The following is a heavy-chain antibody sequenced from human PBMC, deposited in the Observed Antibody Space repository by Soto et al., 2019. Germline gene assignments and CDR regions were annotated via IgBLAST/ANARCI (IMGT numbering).Heavy chain of an antibody. V-gene: IGHV3-48*03. Sequence: EVQLVESGGGLVQPGGSLRLSCAASGFTFSSYEMNWVRQAPGKGLEWVSYISSSGITIYYADSVKGRFTISRDNAKNSLYLQMNSLRAKDTAVYYCARDQNLYGDYVDYWGQGTLVTVSS. CDR2: ISSSGITI. CDR1: GFTFSSYE. J-gene: IGHJ4*02. D-gene: IGHD4-17*01. CDR3: ARDQNLYGDYVDY.